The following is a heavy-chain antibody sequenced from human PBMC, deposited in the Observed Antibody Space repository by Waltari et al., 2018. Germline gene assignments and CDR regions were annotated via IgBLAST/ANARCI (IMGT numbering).Heavy chain of an antibody. V-gene: IGHV5-51*01. D-gene: IGHD5-18*01. CDR2: MDAGDAEN. Sequence: EVQLVQSGAEVKKPGESLKISCKGSGYSFTSYWIGWVRQMPGKGLEWRGSMDAGDAENRYSPSFKGQVTISADKSISTAYLQWSSLKASDTAMYYWARGDTAMVLGYWGQGTLVTVSS. CDR1: GYSFTSYW. CDR3: ARGDTAMVLGY. J-gene: IGHJ4*02.